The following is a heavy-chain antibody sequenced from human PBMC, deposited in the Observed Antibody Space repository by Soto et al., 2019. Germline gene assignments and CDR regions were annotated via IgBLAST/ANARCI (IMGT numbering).Heavy chain of an antibody. J-gene: IGHJ4*02. Sequence: EVQLVESGGGLVQPGGSLRLSCAASGFAFGSYWMHWVRQAPGKGLVWVSRISQDGTIATQADSVKGRFTISRDNAKNTLYLKMNRLRADNTAVYYCLRDQRHWNEFANQWGQGTLVTVSS. CDR2: ISQDGTIA. CDR3: LRDQRHWNEFANQ. D-gene: IGHD1-1*01. V-gene: IGHV3-74*01. CDR1: GFAFGSYW.